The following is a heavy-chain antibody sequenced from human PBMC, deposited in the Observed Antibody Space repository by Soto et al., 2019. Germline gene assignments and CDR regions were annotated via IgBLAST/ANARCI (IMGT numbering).Heavy chain of an antibody. V-gene: IGHV4-31*03. CDR1: GGSISSGDYY. CDR2: IYNSGST. D-gene: IGHD6-6*01. J-gene: IGHJ4*02. Sequence: SETLSLTCTVPGGSISSGDYYWSWIRQHPGKGLEWIGHIYNSGSTYYNPSLKSRVTISVDTSKNQFSLKLNSVTAADTAVYYCARSIAARDAEYFDYWGQGTLVTVSS. CDR3: ARSIAARDAEYFDY.